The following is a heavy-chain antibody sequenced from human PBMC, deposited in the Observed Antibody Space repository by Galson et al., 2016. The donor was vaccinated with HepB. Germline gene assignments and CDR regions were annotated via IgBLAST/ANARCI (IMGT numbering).Heavy chain of an antibody. CDR3: ARVRCSTFRCQNWSDP. Sequence: CAISGDSVSSNSAAWTWIRQSPLRGLEWLGRTYYRSKWYNDYAVSVKSRISIHPDTSKNQFPLQLNSVTPEDTAVYYCARVRCSTFRCQNWSDPWGQGTLVTVSS. D-gene: IGHD2/OR15-2a*01. CDR1: GDSVSSNSAA. V-gene: IGHV6-1*01. CDR2: TYYRSKWYN. J-gene: IGHJ5*02.